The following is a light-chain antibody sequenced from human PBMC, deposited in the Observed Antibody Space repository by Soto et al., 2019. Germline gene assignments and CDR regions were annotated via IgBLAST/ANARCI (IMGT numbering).Light chain of an antibody. CDR3: QQYGRLPPYT. J-gene: IGKJ2*01. Sequence: EIVLTQSPGTLSLSPGESATLSCRASQSVSSSYLSWYQQKPDQAPRLLIHGTSDRATGIPDRFSGSGSGRDFTLTITSLEPEDFAVYYCQQYGRLPPYTFGQGTKLEIK. V-gene: IGKV3-20*01. CDR1: QSVSSSY. CDR2: GTS.